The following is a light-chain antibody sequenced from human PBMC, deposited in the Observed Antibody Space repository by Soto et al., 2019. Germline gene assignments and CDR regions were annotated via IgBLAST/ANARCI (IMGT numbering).Light chain of an antibody. CDR1: SSNIGSNY. Sequence: QLVLTQPPSASGTPGQRVNISCSGSSSNIGSNYVYWYRQFPGTAPKLLIQRNNQRPSGVPARFSGSKSGTSASLAISGLRSEDEADYYCGGWDDILSGPVFGGGTKLTVL. J-gene: IGLJ2*01. CDR3: GGWDDILSGPV. V-gene: IGLV1-47*01. CDR2: RNN.